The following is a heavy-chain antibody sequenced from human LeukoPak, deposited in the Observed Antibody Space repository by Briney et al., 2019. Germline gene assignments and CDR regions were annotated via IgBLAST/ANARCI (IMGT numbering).Heavy chain of an antibody. D-gene: IGHD5-18*01. CDR1: GGTFSSYA. V-gene: IGHV1-69*13. CDR3: ARGQGGYSYGYVGYYYGMDV. Sequence: GASVKVSCTASGGTFSSYAISWVRQAPGQGLEWIGGIIPIFGTANYAQKFQGRVTITADESTSTAYMELSSLRSEDTAVYYCARGQGGYSYGYVGYYYGMDVWGKGTTVTVSS. J-gene: IGHJ6*04. CDR2: IIPIFGTA.